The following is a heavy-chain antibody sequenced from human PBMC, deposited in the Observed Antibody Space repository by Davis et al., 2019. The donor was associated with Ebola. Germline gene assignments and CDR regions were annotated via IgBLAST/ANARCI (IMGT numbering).Heavy chain of an antibody. CDR3: AREIVVVVAATNYYYYGMDV. Sequence: ASVKVSCKASGYTFTSYYMHWVRQAPGQGLEWMGIINPSGGSTSYAQKFQGRVTMTRDTSTSTVYMELSSLRSEETAVYYCAREIVVVVAATNYYYYGMDVWGKGTTVTVSS. CDR1: GYTFTSYY. J-gene: IGHJ6*04. D-gene: IGHD2-15*01. CDR2: INPSGGST. V-gene: IGHV1-46*01.